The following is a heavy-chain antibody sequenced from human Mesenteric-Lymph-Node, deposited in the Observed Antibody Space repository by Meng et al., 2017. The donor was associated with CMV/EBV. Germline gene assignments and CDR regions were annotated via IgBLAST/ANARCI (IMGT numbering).Heavy chain of an antibody. CDR3: ATTTVTILHYYYGMDV. CDR1: GFTFSSYA. D-gene: IGHD4-11*01. J-gene: IGHJ6*02. Sequence: SCAASGFTFSSYAMHWVRQAPGKGLEWVAVISYDGSNKYYADSVKGRFTISRDNSKNTLYLQMNSLRAEDTAVYYCATTTVTILHYYYGMDVWGQGTTVTVSS. CDR2: ISYDGSNK. V-gene: IGHV3-30*04.